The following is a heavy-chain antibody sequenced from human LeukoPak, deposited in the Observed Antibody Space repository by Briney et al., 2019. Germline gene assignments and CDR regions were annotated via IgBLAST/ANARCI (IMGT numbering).Heavy chain of an antibody. CDR1: GGSFSGYY. CDR2: INHSGST. CDR3: ARGSSWPAYFDY. Sequence: SETLSLTCAVYGGSFSGYYWSWIRQPPGKGLEWIGEINHSGSTNYNPSLKSRVTISVDTSKNQFSLKLSPVTAADTAVYYCARGSSWPAYFDYWGQGTLVTVSS. V-gene: IGHV4-34*01. J-gene: IGHJ4*02. D-gene: IGHD6-13*01.